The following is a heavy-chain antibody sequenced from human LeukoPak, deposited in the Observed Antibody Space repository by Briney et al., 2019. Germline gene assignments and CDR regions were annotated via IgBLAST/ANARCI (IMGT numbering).Heavy chain of an antibody. Sequence: GGSLRLSCAASGNYWMHWVRQAPGKGLEWVAVISYDGSNKYYADSVKGRFTISRDNSKNTLYLQMNSLRAEDTAVYYCAKGIHSNYWGQGTLVTVSS. J-gene: IGHJ4*02. CDR1: GNYW. V-gene: IGHV3-30*18. CDR2: ISYDGSNK. CDR3: AKGIHSNY. D-gene: IGHD5-18*01.